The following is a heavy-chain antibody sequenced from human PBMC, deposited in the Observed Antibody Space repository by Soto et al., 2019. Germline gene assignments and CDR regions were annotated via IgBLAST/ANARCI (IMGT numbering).Heavy chain of an antibody. J-gene: IGHJ4*02. CDR1: GFTFSSYD. CDR3: ARSFLSQEDYFDY. V-gene: IGHV3-30-3*01. CDR2: ISYDGSNK. Sequence: QVQLVESGGGVVQPGRSLRLSCAASGFTFSSYDMHWVRQAPGKGLEWVAVISYDGSNKYYADSVKGRFTISRDNSKNTLYLQMNSLRAEDTAVYYCARSFLSQEDYFDYWGQGTLVTVSS.